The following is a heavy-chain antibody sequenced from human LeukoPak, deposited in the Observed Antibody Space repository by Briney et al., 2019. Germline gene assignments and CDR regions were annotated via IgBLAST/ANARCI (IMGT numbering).Heavy chain of an antibody. J-gene: IGHJ5*02. V-gene: IGHV4-39*01. CDR3: ASTQGDWFDP. D-gene: IGHD3-16*01. CDR1: GGSISSSSYY. CDR2: IYCSGNS. Sequence: PSETLSLTCSVSGGSISSSSYYWGWIRQPPGKGLEWIGHIYCSGNSYYNPSLKSRVTMSVDTSKNQFSLKLSSVTAADTAVYYCASTQGDWFDPWGQGTLVTASS.